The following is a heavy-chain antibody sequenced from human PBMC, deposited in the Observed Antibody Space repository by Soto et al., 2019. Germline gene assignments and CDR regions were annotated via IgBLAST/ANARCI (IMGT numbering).Heavy chain of an antibody. J-gene: IGHJ5*02. CDR1: GFTFSSYG. D-gene: IGHD6-19*01. CDR3: ARSGGTRGWPNWFDP. Sequence: GESLRLSCVASGFTFSSYGMHSVRQAPGKGLEWVAVIWYDGSNKYYADSVKGRFTISRDNSKNTLYLQMNSLRAEDTAVYYCARSGGTRGWPNWFDPWGQGTLVTVSS. CDR2: IWYDGSNK. V-gene: IGHV3-33*01.